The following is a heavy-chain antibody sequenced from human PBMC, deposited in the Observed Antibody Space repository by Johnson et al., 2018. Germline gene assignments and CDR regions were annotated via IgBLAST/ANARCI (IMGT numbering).Heavy chain of an antibody. CDR3: TRDLTTVTTNSEYFQP. D-gene: IGHD4-17*01. CDR2: ITWYGDTK. CDR1: GFTFGDYA. Sequence: VQLVESGGAVVRPGGSLRLSCAASGFTFGDYAMHWVRQASWKCPEWISLITWYGDTKYYADSVKGRFTISRDNAKNSLYLQMNSLRAEETAVYYCTRDLTTVTTNSEYFQPWGQGTLVTVSS. V-gene: IGHV3-43D*03. J-gene: IGHJ1*01.